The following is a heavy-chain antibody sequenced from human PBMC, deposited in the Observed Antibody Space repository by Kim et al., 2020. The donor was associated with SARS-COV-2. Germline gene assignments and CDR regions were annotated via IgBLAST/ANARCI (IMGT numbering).Heavy chain of an antibody. CDR3: AWGRGIVVVPAAMFYYGMDV. D-gene: IGHD2-2*01. J-gene: IGHJ6*02. CDR2: IYSGGST. V-gene: IGHV3-66*01. CDR1: GFTVSSNY. Sequence: GGSLRLSCAASGFTVSSNYMSWVRQAPGKGLEWVSVIYSGGSTYYADSVKGRFTISRDNSKNTLYLQMNSLRAEDTAVYYCAWGRGIVVVPAAMFYYGMDVWGQGTTVTVSS.